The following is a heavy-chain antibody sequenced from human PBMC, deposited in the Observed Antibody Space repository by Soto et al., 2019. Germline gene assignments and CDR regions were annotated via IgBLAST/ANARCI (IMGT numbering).Heavy chain of an antibody. Sequence: EVQLVESGGGLVQPGGSLRLSCAASGFTVSSNYMSWVRQAPGKGLEWVSVIYSGGSTYYADSVKGRFTISRDNSKNTLYLQMNSLRAEEAAVYYCASNYYFDYWCQGTLVSVSS. D-gene: IGHD1-20*01. CDR2: IYSGGST. V-gene: IGHV3-66*01. CDR3: ASNYYFDY. CDR1: GFTVSSNY. J-gene: IGHJ4*02.